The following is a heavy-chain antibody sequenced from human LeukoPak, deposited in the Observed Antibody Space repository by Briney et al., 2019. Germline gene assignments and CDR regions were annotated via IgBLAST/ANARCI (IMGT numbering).Heavy chain of an antibody. CDR1: GGSISSYY. Sequence: SETLSLTCTVSGGSISSYYWSWIRQPPGKGLEWIGYIYYSGSTNYNPSLKSRVTISVDTSKNQFSLKLSSVTAADTAVYYCARVTTVTTCIGCRGMDVWGKGTTVTVSS. CDR3: ARVTTVTTCIGCRGMDV. CDR2: IYYSGST. D-gene: IGHD4-17*01. J-gene: IGHJ6*04. V-gene: IGHV4-59*01.